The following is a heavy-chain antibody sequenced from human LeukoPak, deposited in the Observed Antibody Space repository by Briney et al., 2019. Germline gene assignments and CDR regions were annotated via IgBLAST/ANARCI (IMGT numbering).Heavy chain of an antibody. CDR1: GGSISSNY. CDR3: GKYGGSGWVIDY. CDR2: IYYTGGT. V-gene: IGHV4-59*08. Sequence: SETLSLTCTVSGGSISSNYWTWIRQPPGKGLEYIGYIYYTGGTNYNPSLKSRVTISVDTSKNQFSLKLSSVTAADTAVYFCGKYGGSGWVIDYWGQGTLVTASS. D-gene: IGHD6-19*01. J-gene: IGHJ4*02.